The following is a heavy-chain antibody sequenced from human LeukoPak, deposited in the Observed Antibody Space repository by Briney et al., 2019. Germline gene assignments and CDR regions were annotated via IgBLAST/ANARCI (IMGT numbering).Heavy chain of an antibody. V-gene: IGHV4-4*02. CDR1: GFTVSSNY. D-gene: IGHD2-15*01. J-gene: IGHJ4*02. CDR3: ARAFLVGYSPEEYFFDY. Sequence: GSLRLSCAASGFTVSSNYMSWVRQPPGKGLVWIGSIYYSGSTNYNPSLKSRATISVDKSKNEFSLKLNSVTAADTAVYYCARAFLVGYSPEEYFFDYWGQGTLVTVSS. CDR2: IYYSGST.